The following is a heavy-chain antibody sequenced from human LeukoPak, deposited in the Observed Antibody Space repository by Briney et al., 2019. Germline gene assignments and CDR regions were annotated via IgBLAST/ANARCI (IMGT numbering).Heavy chain of an antibody. J-gene: IGHJ4*02. Sequence: GGSLRLSCAASGFTFSSYAMHWVRQAPGKGLEWVAVISYDGSNKYYADSVKGRFTISRDNSKNTLYLQMNSLRAEDTAMYYCARDTLDWLLGYYFDYWGQGTLVTVSS. V-gene: IGHV3-30-3*01. D-gene: IGHD3-9*01. CDR1: GFTFSSYA. CDR2: ISYDGSNK. CDR3: ARDTLDWLLGYYFDY.